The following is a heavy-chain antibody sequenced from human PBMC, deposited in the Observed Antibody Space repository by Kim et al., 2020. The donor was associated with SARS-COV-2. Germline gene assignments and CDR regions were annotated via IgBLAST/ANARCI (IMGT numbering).Heavy chain of an antibody. CDR2: T. V-gene: IGHV1-18*01. CDR3: ARDSYVTRFDY. D-gene: IGHD5-18*01. J-gene: IGHJ4*02. Sequence: TNNAQKLQGRVTMTTDTSTSTAYMELRSLRSDDTAVYYCARDSYVTRFDYWGQGTLVTVSS.